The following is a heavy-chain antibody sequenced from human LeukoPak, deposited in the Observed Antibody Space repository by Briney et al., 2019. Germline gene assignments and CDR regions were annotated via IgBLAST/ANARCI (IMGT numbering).Heavy chain of an antibody. CDR1: GFTFSSYG. J-gene: IGHJ4*02. Sequence: PGRSLRLSCAVSGFTFSSYGMHWVRQAPGKGLEWVAVIWYDGSNKYYADSVKGRFTISRDNSKNTLYLQMNSLRAEDTAVYYCASGSPDNSSGYSYNYYFDYWGQGTLVTVPS. CDR2: IWYDGSNK. CDR3: ASGSPDNSSGYSYNYYFDY. D-gene: IGHD3-22*01. V-gene: IGHV3-33*01.